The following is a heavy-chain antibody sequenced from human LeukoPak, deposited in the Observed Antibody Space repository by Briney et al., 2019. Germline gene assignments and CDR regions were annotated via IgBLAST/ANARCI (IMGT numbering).Heavy chain of an antibody. CDR3: ARAEASVTAFDF. Sequence: GGSLRLSCAASGFTFDGYTMNWVRQAPGKGLEWVASISSRSDYIYYADSVRGRFTVPRENAKNSLSLQMNTLRAEDTATYYCARAEASVTAFDFWGQGSLVTVSS. D-gene: IGHD2-21*02. J-gene: IGHJ4*02. CDR1: GFTFDGYT. V-gene: IGHV3-21*01. CDR2: ISSRSDYI.